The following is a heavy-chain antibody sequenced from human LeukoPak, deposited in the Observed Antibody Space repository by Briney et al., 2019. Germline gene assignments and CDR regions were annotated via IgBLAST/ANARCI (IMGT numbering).Heavy chain of an antibody. Sequence: ASVKVCCKASGYTFTDYYMHWVRQAPGQGLEWMGWINPNSGGTNYAQNFQGRVTMTRDTSISTAYMELSRLRSDDTAVYSCARGAGGSFSPYGMDVWGQGTTVTVSS. CDR3: ARGAGGSFSPYGMDV. D-gene: IGHD6-13*01. CDR2: INPNSGGT. J-gene: IGHJ6*02. V-gene: IGHV1-2*02. CDR1: GYTFTDYY.